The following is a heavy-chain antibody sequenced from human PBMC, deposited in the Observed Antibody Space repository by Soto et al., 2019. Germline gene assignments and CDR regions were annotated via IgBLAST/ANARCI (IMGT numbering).Heavy chain of an antibody. CDR2: INPNSGGT. V-gene: IGHV1-2*02. CDR3: ARDLTYYYDSSGLESDAFDI. CDR1: GYTFTGYY. Sequence: LLNVSCNASGYTFTGYYMHWVRQAPGQGLEWMGWINPNSGGTNYAQKFQGRVTMTRDTSISTAYMELSRLRSDDTAVYYCARDLTYYYDSSGLESDAFDIWGQGTMVTVSS. D-gene: IGHD3-22*01. J-gene: IGHJ3*02.